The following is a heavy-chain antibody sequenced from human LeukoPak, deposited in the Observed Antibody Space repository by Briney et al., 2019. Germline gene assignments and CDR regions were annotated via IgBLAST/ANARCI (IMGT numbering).Heavy chain of an antibody. D-gene: IGHD3-22*01. CDR3: ASSSSGYPVWFDP. J-gene: IGHJ5*02. Sequence: GGSLRLSCAASGFTFSSYSMNWVCQAPGKGLEWVSYISSSSSTIYYADSVKGRFTISRDNAKNSLYLQMNSLRAEDTAVYYCASSSSGYPVWFDPWGQGTLVTVSS. V-gene: IGHV3-48*04. CDR2: ISSSSSTI. CDR1: GFTFSSYS.